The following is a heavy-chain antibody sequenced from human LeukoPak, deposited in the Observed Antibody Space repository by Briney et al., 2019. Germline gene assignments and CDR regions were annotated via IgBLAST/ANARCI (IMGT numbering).Heavy chain of an antibody. CDR2: MNPNSGNT. D-gene: IGHD6-6*01. J-gene: IGHJ5*02. CDR3: ARAGGAPARIAARRYWFDP. CDR1: GYTFTSYD. Sequence: VSVKLSCKASGYTFTSYDINCVRQSTGQGLEWMGWMNPNSGNTGYTQKFQGRVNMTRNTSLSTAYMELSSLRSEDTAVYYCARAGGAPARIAARRYWFDPWGQGTLVTVS. V-gene: IGHV1-8*01.